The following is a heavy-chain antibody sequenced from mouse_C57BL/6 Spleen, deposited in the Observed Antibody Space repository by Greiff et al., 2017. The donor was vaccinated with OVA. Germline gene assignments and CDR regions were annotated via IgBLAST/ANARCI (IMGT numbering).Heavy chain of an antibody. V-gene: IGHV5-4*01. Sequence: EVHLVESGGGLVKPGGSLKLSCAASGFTFSSYAMSWVRQTPEKRLEWVATISDGGSYTYYPDNVKGRFTISRDNAKNNLYLQMSHLKSEDTAMYYCAREGITTGSTYWYFDVWGTGTTVTVSS. CDR2: ISDGGSYT. CDR3: AREGITTGSTYWYFDV. J-gene: IGHJ1*03. CDR1: GFTFSSYA. D-gene: IGHD1-1*01.